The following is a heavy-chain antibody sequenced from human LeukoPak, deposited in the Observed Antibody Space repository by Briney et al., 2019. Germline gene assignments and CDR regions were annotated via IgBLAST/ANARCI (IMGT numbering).Heavy chain of an antibody. Sequence: ASVKVSCKASRYTFTGYYMHWVRQAPGQGLEWMGWINPNSGATKYAQKIQGRVTMTRDTSISTVYMELSRLRSDDTAVYYCARGLDLYPGYSYGQNWFDPWGQGTLVTVSS. CDR2: INPNSGAT. V-gene: IGHV1-2*02. D-gene: IGHD5-18*01. CDR3: ARGLDLYPGYSYGQNWFDP. CDR1: RYTFTGYY. J-gene: IGHJ5*02.